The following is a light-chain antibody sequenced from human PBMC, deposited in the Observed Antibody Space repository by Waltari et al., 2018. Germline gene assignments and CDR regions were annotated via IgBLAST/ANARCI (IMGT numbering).Light chain of an antibody. J-gene: IGKJ1*01. CDR3: QKYDRLPAT. V-gene: IGKV3-20*01. CDR1: QSVSRF. CDR2: GAS. Sequence: VLTQSPGTLSLSPGESGTLSCRASQSVSRFLAWYQQKPGQAPRLLIYGASTRATGIPDRFSGSGSGTDFSLTISRLEAEDFAVYYCQKYDRLPATFGQGTKVEIK.